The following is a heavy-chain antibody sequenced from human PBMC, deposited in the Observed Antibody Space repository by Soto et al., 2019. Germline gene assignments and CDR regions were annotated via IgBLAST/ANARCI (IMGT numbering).Heavy chain of an antibody. J-gene: IGHJ3*01. CDR2: ISAYNGNT. D-gene: IGHD1-26*01. Sequence: ASVKVSCKASGYTFTSYGISWVRQAPGQGLEWMGWISAYNGNTNYAQKLQGRVTMTTDTSTSTAYMELRSLRSDDTAVYYCAREGPDVIVGATPPSFWGQGTMVTVSS. CDR3: AREGPDVIVGATPPSF. CDR1: GYTFTSYG. V-gene: IGHV1-18*01.